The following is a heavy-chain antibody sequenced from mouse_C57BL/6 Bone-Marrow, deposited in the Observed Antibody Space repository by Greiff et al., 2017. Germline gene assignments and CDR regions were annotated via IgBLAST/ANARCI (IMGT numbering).Heavy chain of an antibody. Sequence: VQLQQSGAELARPGASVKLSCKASGYTFTSYGLSWVKQRTGQGLEWIGEIYPRSGNTYYNEKFKGKATLTADKSSSTAYMELRSLTSEDSAVYFCARLGGYGPYYFDYWGQGTTLTVSS. CDR3: ARLGGYGPYYFDY. J-gene: IGHJ2*01. CDR1: GYTFTSYG. D-gene: IGHD2-10*02. V-gene: IGHV1-81*01. CDR2: IYPRSGNT.